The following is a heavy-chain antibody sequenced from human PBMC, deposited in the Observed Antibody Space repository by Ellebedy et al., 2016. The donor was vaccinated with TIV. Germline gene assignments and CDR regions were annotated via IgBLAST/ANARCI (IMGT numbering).Heavy chain of an antibody. J-gene: IGHJ2*01. CDR3: AAGKINWYFDL. D-gene: IGHD3-16*01. CDR2: IFPGDSDT. V-gene: IGHV5-51*01. Sequence: ASVKVSXXASGNSFTNYWIGWVRQMPGKGLECLGIIFPGDSDTRYNPSFQGQVTISADKSGTTAFLQWSRLKASDTAVYYCAAGKINWYFDLWGRGTLVTVSS. CDR1: GNSFTNYW.